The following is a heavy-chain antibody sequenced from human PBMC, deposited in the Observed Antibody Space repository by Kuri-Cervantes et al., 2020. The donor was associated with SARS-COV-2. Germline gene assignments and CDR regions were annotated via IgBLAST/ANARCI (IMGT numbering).Heavy chain of an antibody. CDR3: ARATVGQAAYYYYYMDV. CDR2: ISSSGNYV. J-gene: IGHJ6*03. CDR1: GFPFNTYT. Sequence: GESLKISCAASGFPFNTYTMNWVRQAPGKGLEWVSSISSSGNYVYYADSVTGRFTISRDNARNSLSLQMNSLRAEDTAVYYCARATVGQAAYYYYYMDVWGKGTTVTVSS. D-gene: IGHD4-23*01. V-gene: IGHV3-21*01.